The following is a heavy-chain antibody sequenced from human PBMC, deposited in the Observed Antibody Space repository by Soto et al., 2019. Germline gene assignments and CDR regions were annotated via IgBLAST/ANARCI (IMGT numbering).Heavy chain of an antibody. CDR2: IIPIFGTA. D-gene: IGHD6-13*01. J-gene: IGHJ3*02. CDR3: ASRIAAAVYAFDI. CDR1: GGTFSSYA. Sequence: QVQLVQSGAEVKKPGSSVKVSCKASGGTFSSYAISWVRQAPGQGLEWMGGIIPIFGTANYAQKFQGRVTITAGETTSTAYTELSSLRSEDTAVYYCASRIAAAVYAFDIWGQGTMVTFSS. V-gene: IGHV1-69*01.